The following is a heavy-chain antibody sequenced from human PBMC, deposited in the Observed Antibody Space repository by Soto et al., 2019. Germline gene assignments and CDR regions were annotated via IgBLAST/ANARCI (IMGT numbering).Heavy chain of an antibody. V-gene: IGHV4-59*11. D-gene: IGHD3-16*01. Sequence: SETLSLTCTVSGGSMSSHYWTWLRQPPGKGLEWIGYISYSGSSYYNPSLKSRVTISADTSRNQFSLRLTSVIAADTAVYFCARADPDASVGFWGQGTLVTGS. CDR1: GGSMSSHY. CDR3: ARADPDASVGF. CDR2: ISYSGSS. J-gene: IGHJ4*02.